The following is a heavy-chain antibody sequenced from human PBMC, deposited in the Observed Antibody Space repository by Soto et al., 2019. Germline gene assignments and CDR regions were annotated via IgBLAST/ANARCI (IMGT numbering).Heavy chain of an antibody. J-gene: IGHJ4*02. D-gene: IGHD3-3*01. V-gene: IGHV4-39*01. CDR2: ICYSGSI. Sequence: QPPVPGLEWIGSICYSGSIYYNLSLKSRVTISVDTSKNQFSLKLSSVTAADTAVYYCARHGAYYDFWSGYYTEEYYFDYWGPGNLVTV. CDR3: ARHGAYYDFWSGYYTEEYYFDY.